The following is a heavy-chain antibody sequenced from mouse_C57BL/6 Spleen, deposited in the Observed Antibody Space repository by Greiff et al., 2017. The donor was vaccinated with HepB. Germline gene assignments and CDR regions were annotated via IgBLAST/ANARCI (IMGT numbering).Heavy chain of an antibody. CDR3: TRLLYYYGSSDEGNWYFDV. D-gene: IGHD1-1*01. J-gene: IGHJ1*03. CDR2: IDPETGGT. V-gene: IGHV1-15*01. CDR1: GYTFTDYE. Sequence: VQLQQSGAELVRPGASVTLSCKASGYTFTDYEMHWVKQTPVHGLEWIGAIDPETGGTAYNQKFKGKAILTADKSSSTAYMELRSLTSEDSAVYYCTRLLYYYGSSDEGNWYFDVWGTGTTVTVSS.